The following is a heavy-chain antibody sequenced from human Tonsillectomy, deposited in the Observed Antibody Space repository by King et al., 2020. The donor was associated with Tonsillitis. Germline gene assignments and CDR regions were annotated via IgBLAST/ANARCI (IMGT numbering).Heavy chain of an antibody. V-gene: IGHV3-23*01. CDR3: AKDFSASGNDAVDI. Sequence: VQLQESGGGLVQPGGSLRLSCAASGFTFSSYAMSWVRQAPGKGLEWVSAISGSGGSTYYAESVKGRFTIPRDNSKKTLYLQMNSLRAEDTAVYYCAKDFSASGNDAVDIWGQGTMFTVSS. J-gene: IGHJ3*02. CDR2: ISGSGGST. D-gene: IGHD4-23*01. CDR1: GFTFSSYA.